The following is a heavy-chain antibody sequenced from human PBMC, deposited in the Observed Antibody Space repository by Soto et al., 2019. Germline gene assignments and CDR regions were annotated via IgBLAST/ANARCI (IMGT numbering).Heavy chain of an antibody. V-gene: IGHV4-59*01. Sequence: PSETLSLTCTVSGGSISSYYWSWIRQPPGKGLEWIGYIYYSGSTNYNPSLKSRVTISVDTSKNQFSLKLSSVTAADPAVYHCARCTPYGMDVWGQGTSVTV. CDR3: ARCTPYGMDV. J-gene: IGHJ6*02. CDR1: GGSISSYY. CDR2: IYYSGST. D-gene: IGHD2-8*01.